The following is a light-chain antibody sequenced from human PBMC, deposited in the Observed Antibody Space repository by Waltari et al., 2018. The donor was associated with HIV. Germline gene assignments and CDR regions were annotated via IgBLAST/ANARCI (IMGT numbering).Light chain of an antibody. CDR2: GAA. J-gene: IGKJ4*01. V-gene: IGKV3-15*01. CDR1: QSVSSK. CDR3: QQYNNWPLT. Sequence: EIVMTQSPATLSVAPGERATLSCRASQSVSSKLAWYQQKPGQAPRLSIYGAATRATGIPARFSGGGSGTEFTLTISSLQSEDFAVYYCQQYNNWPLTFGGGTRVEI.